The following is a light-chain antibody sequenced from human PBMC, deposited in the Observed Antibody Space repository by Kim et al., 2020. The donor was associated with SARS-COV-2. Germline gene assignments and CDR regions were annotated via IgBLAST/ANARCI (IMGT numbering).Light chain of an antibody. J-gene: IGKJ1*01. CDR2: GAS. CDR3: QQYGSSPWT. Sequence: SPGESATPAGRASQSISSSYLAWYQQKPGQAPRLLIYGASNRATDIPVRFSGSGSGTDFTLTINRLGPEDFAVYYCQQYGSSPWTFGRGTKVDIK. V-gene: IGKV3-20*01. CDR1: QSISSSY.